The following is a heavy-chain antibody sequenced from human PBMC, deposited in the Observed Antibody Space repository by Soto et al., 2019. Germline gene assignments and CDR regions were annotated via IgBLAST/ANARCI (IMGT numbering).Heavy chain of an antibody. V-gene: IGHV1-69*13. D-gene: IGHD3-22*01. CDR2: IIPIFGTA. CDR1: GGTFSSYA. J-gene: IGHJ5*02. CDR3: ARDGQLYYYDSSGYYEEQNWFDP. Sequence: SVKVSCKASGGTFSSYAISWVRQAPGQGLEWMGGIIPIFGTANYAQKFQGRVTITADESTSTAYMELSSLRSEDTAVYYCARDGQLYYYDSSGYYEEQNWFDPWGQGTLVTVSS.